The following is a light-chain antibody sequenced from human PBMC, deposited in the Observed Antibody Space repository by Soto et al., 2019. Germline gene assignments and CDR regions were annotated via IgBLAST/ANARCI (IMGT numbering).Light chain of an antibody. J-gene: IGKJ2*01. V-gene: IGKV3-20*01. CDR3: LLYGDSPPAYT. CDR1: RRVSSRN. Sequence: EIVLTQSPGTLSLFPGERATLSCRASRRVSSRNLAWYRQKPGQAPSLLIYGAFNRATGIPDRFSGSGSATDFTLTISRLEPADFAVYYCLLYGDSPPAYTFGQGTKLDIK. CDR2: GAF.